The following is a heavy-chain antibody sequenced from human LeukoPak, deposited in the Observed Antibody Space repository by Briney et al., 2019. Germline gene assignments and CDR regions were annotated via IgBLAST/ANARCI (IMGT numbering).Heavy chain of an antibody. D-gene: IGHD3-10*01. CDR3: ARDLAPYGSGSYYLDY. V-gene: IGHV1-69*13. J-gene: IGHJ4*02. Sequence: GASVKVSCKASGGTFSSYAISWVRQAPGQGLEWMGGIIPIFGTANYAQKFQGRVTITADESTSTAYMELSSLRSEDTAVYYCARDLAPYGSGSYYLDYWGQGTLVTVSS. CDR2: IIPIFGTA. CDR1: GGTFSSYA.